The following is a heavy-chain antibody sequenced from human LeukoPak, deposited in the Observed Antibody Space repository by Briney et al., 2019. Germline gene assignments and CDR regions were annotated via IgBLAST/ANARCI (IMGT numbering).Heavy chain of an antibody. D-gene: IGHD4-17*01. Sequence: GGSLRLSCAASGFTFSSYAMHWVRQAPGKGLEWVAVISYDGSNKYYADSVKGRFAISRDNAKNTVYLQMNSLRDEDTAVYYCVRDQTVFTILDYWGQGTLVTVSS. CDR1: GFTFSSYA. V-gene: IGHV3-30*09. CDR2: ISYDGSNK. J-gene: IGHJ4*02. CDR3: VRDQTVFTILDY.